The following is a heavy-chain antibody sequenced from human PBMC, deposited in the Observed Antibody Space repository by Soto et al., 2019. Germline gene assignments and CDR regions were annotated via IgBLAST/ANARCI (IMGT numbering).Heavy chain of an antibody. V-gene: IGHV4-39*01. J-gene: IGHJ4*01. D-gene: IGHD4-17*01. CDR2: MDPPGNM. Sequence: HLQLQESGPGLVKPSETLSLACTVSGHSISTDPFYWGWIRQPPGKGLEWLGNMDPPGNMYYTPSLKNRVTMSMDTSKRQLSLKVRSVTASDTAGYYCARRFVGDYVGRWGQGILVTVSS. CDR3: ARRFVGDYVGR. CDR1: GHSISTDPFY.